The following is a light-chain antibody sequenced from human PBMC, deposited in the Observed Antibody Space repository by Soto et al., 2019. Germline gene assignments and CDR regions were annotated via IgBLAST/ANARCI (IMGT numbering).Light chain of an antibody. V-gene: IGKV3-11*01. CDR1: QSVSSY. CDR3: QQRSNCLFN. Sequence: EIGLTQSPATLSLTPGERATLSCRASQSVSSYLAWYQQKPGQAPRLLIYDASNRATGIPARFSGSGSGTDFTLTISSLEPEDFAVYYCQQRSNCLFNFGGGTKVEIK. J-gene: IGKJ4*01. CDR2: DAS.